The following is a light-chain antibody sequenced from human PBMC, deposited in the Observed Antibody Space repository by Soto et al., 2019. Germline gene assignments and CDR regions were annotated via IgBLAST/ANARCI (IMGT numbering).Light chain of an antibody. Sequence: QPVLTQPPSASGTPGQRVTISCSGSSSNIGSNFVYWYQQLPGTAPKLLSYRSNQRPSGVPDRFSGSKSGTSASLAISGLRSEDEADYYCAAWDDSLSGQAFGGGTKVTVL. CDR1: SSNIGSNF. CDR2: RSN. J-gene: IGLJ2*01. V-gene: IGLV1-47*01. CDR3: AAWDDSLSGQA.